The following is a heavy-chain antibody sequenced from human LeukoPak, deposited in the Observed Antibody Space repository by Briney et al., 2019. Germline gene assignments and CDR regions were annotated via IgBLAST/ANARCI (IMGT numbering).Heavy chain of an antibody. CDR3: ARSTPYYDFWSGYYSLFDY. J-gene: IGHJ4*02. CDR1: GYSISSGYY. V-gene: IGHV4-38-2*01. D-gene: IGHD3-3*01. Sequence: PSETLSLTCAVSGYSISSGYYWGWIRQPPGKGLEWIGSIYHSGSTYYNPSLKSRVTISVDTSKNQFSLKLSSVTAADTAVYYCARSTPYYDFWSGYYSLFDYWGQGTLVTVSS. CDR2: IYHSGST.